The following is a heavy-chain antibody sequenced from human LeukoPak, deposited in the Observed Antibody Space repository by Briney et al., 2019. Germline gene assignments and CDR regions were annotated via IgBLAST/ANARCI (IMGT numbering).Heavy chain of an antibody. Sequence: GASVKVSCKASGYTFTSYYMHWVRQAPGQGLEWMGIINPSGGSTSYAQKFQGRVTMTRDTSTSTVYMELRSLRSDDTAVYYCARDLGMVRGVITSFDYWGQGTLVTVSS. D-gene: IGHD3-10*01. V-gene: IGHV1-46*01. CDR3: ARDLGMVRGVITSFDY. CDR1: GYTFTSYY. CDR2: INPSGGST. J-gene: IGHJ4*02.